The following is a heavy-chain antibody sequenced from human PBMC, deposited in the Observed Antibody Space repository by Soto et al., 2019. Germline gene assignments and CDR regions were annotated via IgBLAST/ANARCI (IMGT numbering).Heavy chain of an antibody. CDR1: GFTFSSYW. Sequence: PGGSLRLSCAASGFTFSSYWMHWVRQGPGKGLVWVSRINGDGSSTSYADSVKGRFTISRDNAKNTLYLQMNSLRAEDTAVYYCARGISPLSGMDVWGQGTTVTVSS. V-gene: IGHV3-74*01. CDR2: INGDGSST. D-gene: IGHD3-3*02. J-gene: IGHJ6*02. CDR3: ARGISPLSGMDV.